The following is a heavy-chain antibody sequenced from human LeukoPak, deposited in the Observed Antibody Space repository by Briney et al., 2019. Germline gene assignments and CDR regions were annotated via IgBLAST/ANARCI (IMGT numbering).Heavy chain of an antibody. Sequence: ASVKVSCKASGYTFTGYYMHWVRPAPGQGLEWMGWINPNSGGTNYAQKFQGRVTMTRDTSISTAYMELSRLRSDDTAVYYCASFKNTAGPGFDYWGQGTLVTVSS. CDR2: INPNSGGT. D-gene: IGHD2/OR15-2a*01. CDR1: GYTFTGYY. CDR3: ASFKNTAGPGFDY. V-gene: IGHV1-2*02. J-gene: IGHJ4*02.